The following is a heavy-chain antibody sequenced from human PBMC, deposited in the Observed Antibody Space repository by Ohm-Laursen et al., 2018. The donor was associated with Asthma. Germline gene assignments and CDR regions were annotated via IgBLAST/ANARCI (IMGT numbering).Heavy chain of an antibody. CDR3: ARDGSGIFDY. J-gene: IGHJ4*02. Sequence: SLRLSCAASGFTFSTYSMNWVRQAPGKGLEWVSSISRSSDYIYYADSVKGRFTISRNNAKNSLYLQMNSLRAEDTAVYYCARDGSGIFDYWGQGTLVTVSS. D-gene: IGHD3-3*01. V-gene: IGHV3-21*01. CDR1: GFTFSTYS. CDR2: ISRSSDYI.